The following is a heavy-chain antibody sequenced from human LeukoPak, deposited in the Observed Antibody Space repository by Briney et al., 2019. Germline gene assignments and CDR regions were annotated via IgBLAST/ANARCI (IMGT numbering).Heavy chain of an antibody. D-gene: IGHD4-17*01. CDR3: ARDVDYGDSGGLDY. J-gene: IGHJ4*02. V-gene: IGHV1-69*04. CDR2: IIPILGIA. CDR1: GGTFSSYA. Sequence: GASVKVSCKASGGTFSSYAISWVRQAPGQGLEWMGRIIPILGIANYAQKFQGRVTITADKSTSTAYMELSSLRSEDAAVYYCARDVDYGDSGGLDYWGQGTLVTVSS.